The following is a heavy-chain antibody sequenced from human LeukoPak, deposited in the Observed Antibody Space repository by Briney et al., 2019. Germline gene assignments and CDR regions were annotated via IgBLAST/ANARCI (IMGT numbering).Heavy chain of an antibody. Sequence: GGSLRLSCAASGFTFSSYAMSWVRQAPGKGLEWVSAISGGGGSTYYADSVKGRFTISRDNSKNTLYLQMNSLRAEDTAVYYCAKLYSNYYYYYMDVWGKGTTVTVSS. D-gene: IGHD4-11*01. CDR2: ISGGGGST. CDR3: AKLYSNYYYYYMDV. CDR1: GFTFSSYA. J-gene: IGHJ6*03. V-gene: IGHV3-23*01.